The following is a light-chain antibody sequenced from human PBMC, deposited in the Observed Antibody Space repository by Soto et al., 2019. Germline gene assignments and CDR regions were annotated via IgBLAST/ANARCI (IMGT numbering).Light chain of an antibody. V-gene: IGLV2-23*02. Sequence: QSALTQPASVSGSPGQSITISCTGTSSDVGSYDIVSWYQHHPGKAPKVMIYEVSKRPSGLSNRFSASKSGNTASLTISGLQAEDEADYYCSSYAGSTTYVVFGGGTKVTVL. J-gene: IGLJ2*01. CDR3: SSYAGSTTYVV. CDR1: SSDVGSYDI. CDR2: EVS.